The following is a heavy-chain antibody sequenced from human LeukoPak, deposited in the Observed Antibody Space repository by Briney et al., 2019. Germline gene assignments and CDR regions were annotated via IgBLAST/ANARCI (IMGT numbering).Heavy chain of an antibody. V-gene: IGHV3-74*01. CDR2: IDSDGSGT. Sequence: PGGSLRLSCVASGNYWMHWVRQAPGKGLVWVSHIDSDGSGTTYADSVKGRFTISRDNARNTLYLQMNSLRDEDTAVYYCARDSPRTGPWGQGTLVTVSS. J-gene: IGHJ5*02. CDR1: GNYW. D-gene: IGHD1-1*01. CDR3: ARDSPRTGP.